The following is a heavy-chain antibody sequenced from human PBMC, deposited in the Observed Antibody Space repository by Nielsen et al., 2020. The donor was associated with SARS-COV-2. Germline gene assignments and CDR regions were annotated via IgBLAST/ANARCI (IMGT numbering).Heavy chain of an antibody. CDR2: ISPDSDTT. J-gene: IGHJ3*02. CDR3: ARGELLERNECFDM. Sequence: GGSLRLSCEVSGFSLSYYWMHWIRQAPGKGLEWVSYISPDSDTTYYADSVKGRFTISRDNGENSLYLQMNSLGADDTALYYCARGELLERNECFDMWGQGTMVTVSS. CDR1: GFSLSYYW. V-gene: IGHV3-11*01. D-gene: IGHD1-26*01.